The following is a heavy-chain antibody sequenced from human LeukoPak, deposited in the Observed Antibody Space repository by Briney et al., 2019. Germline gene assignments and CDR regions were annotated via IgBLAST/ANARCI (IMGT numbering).Heavy chain of an antibody. Sequence: SGGSLRLSCAASGFTFSSYGMHWVRQAPGKGLEWVAVIWYDGSNKYYADSVKGRFTISRDNSKNTLYLQMNSLRAEDTAVHYCAKDPAMYYYGSGSQTYYFDYWGQGTLVTVSS. CDR2: IWYDGSNK. CDR1: GFTFSSYG. V-gene: IGHV3-30*02. D-gene: IGHD3-10*01. CDR3: AKDPAMYYYGSGSQTYYFDY. J-gene: IGHJ4*02.